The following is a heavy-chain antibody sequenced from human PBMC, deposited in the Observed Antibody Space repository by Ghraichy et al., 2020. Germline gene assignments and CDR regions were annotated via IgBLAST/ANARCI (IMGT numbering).Heavy chain of an antibody. CDR3: AKDPIKGYDY. CDR1: GFTFSSHA. CDR2: ISGDGGGT. D-gene: IGHD2-15*01. J-gene: IGHJ4*02. Sequence: GGSLRLSCAASGFTFSSHAMSWVRQAPGKGLEWVSAISGDGGGTFYADSVKGRFTISRDNSKNTVYLQMNSPRVEDTAVYYCAKDPIKGYDYWGQGTLVT. V-gene: IGHV3-23*01.